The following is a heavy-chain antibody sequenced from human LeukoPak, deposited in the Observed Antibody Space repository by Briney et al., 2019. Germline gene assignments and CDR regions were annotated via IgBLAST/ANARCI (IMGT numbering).Heavy chain of an antibody. CDR1: GGSISSYY. J-gene: IGHJ6*03. Sequence: SETLSLTCTVSGGSISSYYWSWIRQPPGKGLEWIGYIYYSGSTNYNPSLKSRVTISVDTSKNQFSLKLSSVTAADTAVYYCARVPPVWSGYYTGYYYYYMDVWGKGTTVTVSS. D-gene: IGHD3-3*01. CDR3: ARVPPVWSGYYTGYYYYYMDV. V-gene: IGHV4-59*01. CDR2: IYYSGST.